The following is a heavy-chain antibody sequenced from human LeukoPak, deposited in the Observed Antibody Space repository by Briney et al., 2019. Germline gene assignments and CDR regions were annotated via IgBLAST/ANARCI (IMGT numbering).Heavy chain of an antibody. CDR2: INPNSGGT. Sequence: GASVKVSCKASGYTFTGYYMHWVRQAPGQGLEWMGWINPNSGGTNYSQKFQGRVTMTRDTSISTAYMELSRLRSDDTAVYYCAKRGYSYGSFDYYGMDVWGQGTTVTVSS. CDR3: AKRGYSYGSFDYYGMDV. CDR1: GYTFTGYY. J-gene: IGHJ6*02. D-gene: IGHD5-18*01. V-gene: IGHV1-2*02.